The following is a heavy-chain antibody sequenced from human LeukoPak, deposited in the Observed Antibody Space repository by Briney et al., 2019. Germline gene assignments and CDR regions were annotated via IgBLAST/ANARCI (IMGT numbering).Heavy chain of an antibody. V-gene: IGHV3-66*02. D-gene: IGHD3-3*01. CDR3: ARVVYYDFWSGYSAFDI. CDR2: IYSGGST. J-gene: IGHJ3*02. CDR1: GFTVSSNY. Sequence: SGGSLRLSCAASGFTVSSNYMSWVRQAPGKGLEWVSVIYSGGSTYYADSVKGRFTISRDNSKNTLYLQMNSLRAEDTAVYYCARVVYYDFWSGYSAFDIWGQGTMVTVSS.